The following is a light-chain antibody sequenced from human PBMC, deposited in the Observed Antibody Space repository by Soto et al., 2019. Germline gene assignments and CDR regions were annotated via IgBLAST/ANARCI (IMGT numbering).Light chain of an antibody. V-gene: IGLV2-8*01. CDR3: SSYAGINNLGV. CDR2: EVN. Sequence: QSALTQPPSASGSPGQSVTISCTGTRSDVGGYKYVSWYQQHPGKAPKLMIFEVNKRPSGGPDRFSGSKSGNTASLTVSGLQAEDEADYYCSSYAGINNLGVFGTGTKVTVL. CDR1: RSDVGGYKY. J-gene: IGLJ1*01.